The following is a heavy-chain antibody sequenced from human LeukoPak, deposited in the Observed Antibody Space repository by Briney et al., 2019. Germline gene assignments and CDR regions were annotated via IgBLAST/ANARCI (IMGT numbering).Heavy chain of an antibody. V-gene: IGHV3-23*05. CDR1: GFTFSNYA. CDR2: IHDSGNT. D-gene: IGHD3-9*01. Sequence: PGGSLRLSCVASGFTFSNYAMTWVRQAPGKGLEWVSIIHDSGNTYYADSVKGRFTVTRDNSRNTVSLEMNSLRVDDTAVYYCVSHSDPLTGYSFDYWGQGTLVTVSS. J-gene: IGHJ4*02. CDR3: VSHSDPLTGYSFDY.